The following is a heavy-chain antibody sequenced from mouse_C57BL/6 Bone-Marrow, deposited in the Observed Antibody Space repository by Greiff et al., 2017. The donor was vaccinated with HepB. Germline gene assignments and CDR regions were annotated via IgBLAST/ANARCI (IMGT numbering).Heavy chain of an antibody. J-gene: IGHJ4*01. Sequence: EVKVVESGPELVKPGASVKMSCKASGYTFTDYNMHWVKQSHGKSLEWIGYINPNNGGTSYNQKFKGKATLTVNKSSSTAYMELRSLTSEDSAVYYCARGLFYAMDYWGQGTSVTVSS. CDR2: INPNNGGT. CDR1: GYTFTDYN. V-gene: IGHV1-22*01. CDR3: ARGLFYAMDY.